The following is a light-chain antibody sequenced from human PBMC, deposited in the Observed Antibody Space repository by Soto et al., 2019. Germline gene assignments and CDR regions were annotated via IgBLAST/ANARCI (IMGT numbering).Light chain of an antibody. V-gene: IGKV3-11*01. Sequence: EIVLTQSPATLSLSPGERVTLSCRASQSVSSYLAWYQQKPGQAPRLLIYDASNRATGIPARFSGSGSGTDFTLTISSLEPEDFAVYYCQQRSNWPLITFGQGTRLEI. CDR1: QSVSSY. J-gene: IGKJ5*01. CDR3: QQRSNWPLIT. CDR2: DAS.